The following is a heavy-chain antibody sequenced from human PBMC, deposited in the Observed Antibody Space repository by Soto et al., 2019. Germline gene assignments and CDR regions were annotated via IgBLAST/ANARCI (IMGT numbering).Heavy chain of an antibody. V-gene: IGHV4-31*03. Sequence: QVQLQESGPGLVKPSQTLSLTCTVSGGSISSGGYYWSWIRQHPGKGLEWIGYIYYSGSTYYNPSLKSRVTISVDTSKNQSSLKLSSVTAADTAVYYCARMDYDSSGYRYFDYWGQGTLVTVSS. CDR2: IYYSGST. J-gene: IGHJ4*02. D-gene: IGHD3-22*01. CDR3: ARMDYDSSGYRYFDY. CDR1: GGSISSGGYY.